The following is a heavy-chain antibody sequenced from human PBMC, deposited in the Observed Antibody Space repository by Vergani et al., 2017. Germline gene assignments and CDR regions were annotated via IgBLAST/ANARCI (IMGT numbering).Heavy chain of an antibody. CDR3: ATVSVVVVAATGPYYYYYYMDV. J-gene: IGHJ6*03. CDR1: GGSISSSNW. D-gene: IGHD2-15*01. CDR2: IYHSGST. V-gene: IGHV4-4*02. Sequence: QVQLQESGPGLVKPSGTLSLTCAVSGGSISSSNWWSWVRQPPGKGLEWIGEIYHSGSTNYNPSLKSRVTISVDKSKNQFSLKLSPVTAADTAVYYCATVSVVVVAATGPYYYYYYMDVWGKGTTVTVSS.